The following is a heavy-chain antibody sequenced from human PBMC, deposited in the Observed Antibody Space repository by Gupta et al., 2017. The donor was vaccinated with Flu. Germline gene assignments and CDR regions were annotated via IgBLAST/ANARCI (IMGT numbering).Heavy chain of an antibody. CDR3: ASVGPSPGGYYMDV. CDR2: ITSTGNTI. D-gene: IGHD4-23*01. Sequence: EVQVVESGGGLVQPGGSLRLSCEASGFTFSSYEMNWVRQAPGKGLEWISYITSTGNTIRYADSVKGRFTISRDNAKNFLYLQMNSLGVEDAAVYYCASVGPSPGGYYMDVWGKGTTVTVSS. V-gene: IGHV3-48*03. CDR1: GFTFSSYE. J-gene: IGHJ6*03.